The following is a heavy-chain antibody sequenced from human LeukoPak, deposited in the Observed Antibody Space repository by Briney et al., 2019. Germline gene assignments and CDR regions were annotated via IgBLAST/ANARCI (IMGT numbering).Heavy chain of an antibody. Sequence: SETLSLTCTVSGGSISSYYWSWIRQPPGKGLEGIGYIYYSGSTNYNPSLKSRVTISVYTSKNQFSLKLSSVTAADTAVYYCARARGVGDYDYWGQGTLVTVSS. CDR2: IYYSGST. CDR3: ARARGVGDYDY. D-gene: IGHD4-17*01. V-gene: IGHV4-59*01. J-gene: IGHJ4*02. CDR1: GGSISSYY.